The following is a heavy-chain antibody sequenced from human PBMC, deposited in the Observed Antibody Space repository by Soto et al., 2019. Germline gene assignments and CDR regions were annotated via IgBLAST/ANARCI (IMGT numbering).Heavy chain of an antibody. Sequence: QVQLVESGGGVVQPGTSLRVSCVGSGFTFRSYVIHWVRQAPGKGLEWVALTSYDGSNKYYGYSVSGRFTISRDNSRNTVDLQMDSLRVEDTALYYCARWGTTGGLDVWGQGTLVSV. CDR3: ARWGTTGGLDV. V-gene: IGHV3-30*19. D-gene: IGHD3-16*01. CDR1: GFTFRSYV. CDR2: TSYDGSNK. J-gene: IGHJ1*01.